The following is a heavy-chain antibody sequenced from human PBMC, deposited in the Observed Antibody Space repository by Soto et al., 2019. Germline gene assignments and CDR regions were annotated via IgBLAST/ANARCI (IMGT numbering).Heavy chain of an antibody. CDR1: SGSISSSNW. Sequence: QVQLQESGPGLVKPSGTLSLTCAVSSGSISSSNWWSWVRQPPGKGLEWIGEIYHSGSTNYNPSLKSRVTISVDKSKNQFSLKLSSVTAADTAVYYCARASVNLLKTLRSASRRFDYWGQGTRSPSPQ. V-gene: IGHV4-4*02. J-gene: IGHJ4*02. D-gene: IGHD2-21*01. CDR2: IYHSGST. CDR3: ARASVNLLKTLRSASRRFDY.